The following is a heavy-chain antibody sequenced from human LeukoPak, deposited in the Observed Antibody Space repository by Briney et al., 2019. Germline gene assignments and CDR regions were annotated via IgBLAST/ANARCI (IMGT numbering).Heavy chain of an antibody. CDR1: GGTFSSYA. CDR3: ARADNWEGAKGD. CDR2: IIPIFGTA. D-gene: IGHD3-16*01. Sequence: GASVKVSCKASGGTFSSYAISWVRQAPGQGHEWMGGIIPIFGTANYAQKFQGRVTITADKSTSTAYMELSSLTSEDTAVYYCARADNWEGAKGDWGQGTMVTVSS. V-gene: IGHV1-69*06. J-gene: IGHJ3*01.